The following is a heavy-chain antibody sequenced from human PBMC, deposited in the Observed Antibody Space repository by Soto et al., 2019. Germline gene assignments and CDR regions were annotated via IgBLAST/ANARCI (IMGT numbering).Heavy chain of an antibody. CDR3: AHSLIVATIVLGCDY. D-gene: IGHD5-12*01. J-gene: IGHJ4*02. CDR2: IYWDDDK. Sequence: QITVKESGPPLVKPTQTLTLTCTFSGFSLTTSGLGVGWIRQPPGEALEWLAFIYWDDDKRYSPSLKSRVTTTRDNYKTRVVLTLTNMDPVDTATYYFAHSLIVATIVLGCDYWGQGTLVTVSS. CDR1: GFSLTTSGLG. V-gene: IGHV2-5*02.